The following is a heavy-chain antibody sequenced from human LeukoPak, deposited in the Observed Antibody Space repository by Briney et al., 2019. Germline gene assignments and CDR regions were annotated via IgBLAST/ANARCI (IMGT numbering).Heavy chain of an antibody. CDR2: IWFDGSNK. J-gene: IGHJ5*02. D-gene: IGHD2-15*01. CDR1: GFTFNSYG. V-gene: IGHV3-33*06. CDR3: PKGGLQGWRDLAATFNWFDP. Sequence: GGSLRLSCAASGFTFNSYGMHWVRQAPGKGLEWGAVIWFDGSNKYYADSVKGRFTISRDSPKNTLYLQMHSLRADDTAVHYCPKGGLQGWRDLAATFNWFDPWRGGTLVTVSS.